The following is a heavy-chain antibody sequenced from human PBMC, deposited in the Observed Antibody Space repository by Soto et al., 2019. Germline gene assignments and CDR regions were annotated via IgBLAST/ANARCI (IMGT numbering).Heavy chain of an antibody. CDR3: AKDPYGDYDRYFDY. Sequence: EVQLLETGGGLVQPGGSLRLSCAASGFTFSSDAMSWVRQAPGKGLEWVSAISGSGGSTYYADSGKGRFTISRDNSNNTLYLQMNSLRAEDTAVYYCAKDPYGDYDRYFDYWGQGTLVTVSS. CDR1: GFTFSSDA. J-gene: IGHJ4*02. CDR2: ISGSGGST. D-gene: IGHD4-17*01. V-gene: IGHV3-23*01.